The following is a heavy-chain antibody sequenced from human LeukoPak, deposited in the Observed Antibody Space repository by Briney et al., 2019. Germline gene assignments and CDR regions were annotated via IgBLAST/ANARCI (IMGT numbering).Heavy chain of an antibody. CDR1: GFTFDDYT. CDR2: ISWDGGST. CDR3: ARVRPDSSSWSFDY. Sequence: GGSLRLSCAASGFTFDDYTMHWVRQAPGKGLEWVSLISWDGGSTYYADSVKGRFTISRDNAKNSLYLQMNSLRAEDTAVYYCARVRPDSSSWSFDYWGQGTLVTVSS. D-gene: IGHD6-13*01. J-gene: IGHJ4*02. V-gene: IGHV3-43*01.